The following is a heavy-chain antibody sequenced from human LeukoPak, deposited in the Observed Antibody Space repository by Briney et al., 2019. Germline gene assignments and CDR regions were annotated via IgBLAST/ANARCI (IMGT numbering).Heavy chain of an antibody. CDR2: IYYSGST. V-gene: IGHV4-39*07. D-gene: IGHD1-26*01. CDR1: GGSISSSSYY. CDR3: ASIGGSYLETGWFDP. J-gene: IGHJ5*02. Sequence: SETLSLTCTVSGGSISSSSYYWGWIRQPPGKGLEWIGSIYYSGSTYYSPSLKSRVTISVDTSKNQFSLKLSSVTAADTAVYYCASIGGSYLETGWFDPWGQGTLVTVSS.